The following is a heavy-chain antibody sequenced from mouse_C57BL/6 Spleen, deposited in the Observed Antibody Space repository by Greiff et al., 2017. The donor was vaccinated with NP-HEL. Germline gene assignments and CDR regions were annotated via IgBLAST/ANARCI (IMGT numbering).Heavy chain of an antibody. J-gene: IGHJ3*01. V-gene: IGHV5-4*03. CDR2: ISDGGSYT. CDR1: GFTFSSYA. CDR3: ARGDYDFAY. Sequence: EVKLMESGGGLVKPGGSLKLSCAASGFTFSSYAMSWVRQTPEKRLEWVATISDGGSYTYYPDNVKGRFTISRDNAKNNLYLQMSHLKSEDTAMYYCARGDYDFAYWGQGTLVTVSA. D-gene: IGHD2-4*01.